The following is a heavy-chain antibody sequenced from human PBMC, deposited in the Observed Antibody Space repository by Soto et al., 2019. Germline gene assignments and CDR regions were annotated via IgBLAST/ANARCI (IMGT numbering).Heavy chain of an antibody. CDR2: ISGSGGST. J-gene: IGHJ5*02. CDR3: AGERDFLEWLLYGGYNWFDP. CDR1: GFTFSSYA. Sequence: GGSLRLSCAASGFTFSSYAMSWVRQAPGKGLEWVSAISGSGGSTYYADSVKGRFTISRDNSKNTLYLQMNSLRAEDTAVYYCAGERDFLEWLLYGGYNWFDPWGQGTLVTVSS. D-gene: IGHD3-3*01. V-gene: IGHV3-23*01.